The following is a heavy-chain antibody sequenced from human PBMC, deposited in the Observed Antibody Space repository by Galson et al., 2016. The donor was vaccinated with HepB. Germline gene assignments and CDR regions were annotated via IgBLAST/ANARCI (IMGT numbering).Heavy chain of an antibody. Sequence: SVKVSCKASGYTFTNYVINWVRQAPGQRLEWMGWINTGNGNTKYSQKFQDRVTITRDTSATTSYMELSSLRSEDTAVYYCARGWGYCGSDCNSPSGYFDLWGRGTLVIVSS. CDR3: ARGWGYCGSDCNSPSGYFDL. CDR2: INTGNGNT. V-gene: IGHV1-3*04. D-gene: IGHD2-21*02. CDR1: GYTFTNYV. J-gene: IGHJ2*01.